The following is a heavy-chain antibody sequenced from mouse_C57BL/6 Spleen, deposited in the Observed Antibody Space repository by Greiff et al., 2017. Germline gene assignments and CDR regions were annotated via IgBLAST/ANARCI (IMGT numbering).Heavy chain of an antibody. Sequence: QVQLQQSGAELAKPGASVKLSCKASGYTFTSYWLHWVTQRPGQGLELIGYINPSSGYTKYNQKFKDKATLTADKSSSTAYMQLSSLTYEDSAVYYCARMDGNYRLFDYWGQGTTLTVSS. CDR1: GYTFTSYW. CDR2: INPSSGYT. V-gene: IGHV1-7*01. CDR3: ARMDGNYRLFDY. J-gene: IGHJ2*01. D-gene: IGHD2-1*01.